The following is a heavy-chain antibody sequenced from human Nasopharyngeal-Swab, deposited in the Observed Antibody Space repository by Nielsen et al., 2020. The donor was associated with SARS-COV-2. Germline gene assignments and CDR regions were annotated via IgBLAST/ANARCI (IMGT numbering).Heavy chain of an antibody. V-gene: IGHV1-2*06. Sequence: ASVKVSCKASGYTFTGYYMHWVRQAPGQGREWMGRINPNSGGTNYAQKFQGRVTMTRDTSISTAYMELSRLRSDDTAVYYCARDPTSVAGTGDYYYGMDVWGQGTTVTVSS. D-gene: IGHD6-19*01. J-gene: IGHJ6*02. CDR2: INPNSGGT. CDR1: GYTFTGYY. CDR3: ARDPTSVAGTGDYYYGMDV.